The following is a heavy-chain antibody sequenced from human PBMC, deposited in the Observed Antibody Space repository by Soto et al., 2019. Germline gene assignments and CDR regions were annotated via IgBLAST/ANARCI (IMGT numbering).Heavy chain of an antibody. J-gene: IGHJ4*02. CDR2: ISGTGGST. CDR3: AKDRGGRAVVKVEVDY. D-gene: IGHD2-15*01. CDR1: GFTFSSYA. Sequence: EVQLLESGGGLVQPGGSLRLSCAVSGFTFSSYAMSWVRQAPGKGLEWVSAISGTGGSTYYADSVKGRFTISRDNSKNTLYLQMNSLRAEDTAVYYCAKDRGGRAVVKVEVDYWGQGTLFTVSS. V-gene: IGHV3-23*01.